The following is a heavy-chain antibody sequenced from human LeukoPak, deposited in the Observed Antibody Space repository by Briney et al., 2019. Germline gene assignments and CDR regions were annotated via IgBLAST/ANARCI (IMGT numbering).Heavy chain of an antibody. CDR3: ARDNGGCSGGSCYPFDY. Sequence: SETLSLTCTVSGGSISSYYWSWIRQPPGKGLEWIGYIYYSGCTNYNPSLKSRVTISVDTSKNQFSLKLSSVTAADTAVYYCARDNGGCSGGSCYPFDYWGQGTLVTVSS. J-gene: IGHJ4*02. V-gene: IGHV4-59*01. CDR2: IYYSGCT. D-gene: IGHD2-15*01. CDR1: GGSISSYY.